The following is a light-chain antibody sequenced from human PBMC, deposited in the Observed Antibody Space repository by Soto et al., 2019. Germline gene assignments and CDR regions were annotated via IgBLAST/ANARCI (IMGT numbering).Light chain of an antibody. V-gene: IGKV1-33*01. CDR2: DAS. CDR1: QTFSTW. Sequence: DIQIHQSPSTLSASVGASVTVSCRASQTFSTWLAWYQQKPGKAPKLLIYDASNLETGVPSRFSGSGSGTDFTFTISSLQPEDIATYYCQQYDNLTFGGGTKVDIK. J-gene: IGKJ4*01. CDR3: QQYDNLT.